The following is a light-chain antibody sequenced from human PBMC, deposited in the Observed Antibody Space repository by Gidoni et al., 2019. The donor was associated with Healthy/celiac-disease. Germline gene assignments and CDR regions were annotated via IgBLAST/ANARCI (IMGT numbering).Light chain of an antibody. CDR3: CSYAGSLVV. V-gene: IGLV2-11*01. J-gene: IGLJ2*01. CDR1: SSDVGGYNY. CDR2: DVS. Sequence: QSALTQPPSVSGSPGQSVTISCTGTSSDVGGYNYVSWYQPHPGKAPKLMIYDVSKRPSGVPDRFSGSKSGNTASLTISGLQAEDEADYYCCSYAGSLVVFGGGTKLTVL.